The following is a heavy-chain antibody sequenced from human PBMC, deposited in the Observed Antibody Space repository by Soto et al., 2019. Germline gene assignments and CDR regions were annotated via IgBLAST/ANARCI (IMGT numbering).Heavy chain of an antibody. V-gene: IGHV1-69*13. CDR2: IIPIFGTA. CDR1: GGTFSSYA. D-gene: IGHD3-3*01. J-gene: IGHJ3*02. CDR3: ARDVEIPYYDFWSGSDDAFDI. Sequence: PSVKVSCKASGGTFSSYAISWVRQAPGQGLEWMGGIIPIFGTANYAQKFQGRVTITADESTSTAYMELSSLRSEDTAVYYCARDVEIPYYDFWSGSDDAFDIWGQGTMLTVSS.